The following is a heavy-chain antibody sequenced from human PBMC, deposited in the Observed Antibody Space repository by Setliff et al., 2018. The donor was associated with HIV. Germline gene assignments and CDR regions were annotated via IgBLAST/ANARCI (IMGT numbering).Heavy chain of an antibody. CDR2: IIPIFGTA. J-gene: IGHJ5*02. D-gene: IGHD3-22*01. V-gene: IGHV1-69*13. CDR1: GGTFSSYA. CDR3: ARSDYYDSSGYSWFDP. Sequence: SVKVSCKASGGTFSSYAISWVRQAPGQGLEWMGGIIPIFGTANYAQKFQGRVTITADESTSTAYMELSSLRSEDTAVYYCARSDYYDSSGYSWFDPWAREPWSPSPQ.